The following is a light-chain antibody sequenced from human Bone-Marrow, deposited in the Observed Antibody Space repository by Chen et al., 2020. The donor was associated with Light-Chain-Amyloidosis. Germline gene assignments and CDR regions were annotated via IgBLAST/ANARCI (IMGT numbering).Light chain of an antibody. CDR3: SSYRSGRYVL. Sequence: QAALTQPASVSGSPGQSITISCAGTSSDVGGYNFVSWYQQNAGKVPRLIIYEVNHRPSGVSSRFAASKSGNTASLTSSGLQTDDEGDYYCSSYRSGRYVLFGVGTKLTVL. J-gene: IGLJ2*01. CDR2: EVN. V-gene: IGLV2-14*01. CDR1: SSDVGGYNF.